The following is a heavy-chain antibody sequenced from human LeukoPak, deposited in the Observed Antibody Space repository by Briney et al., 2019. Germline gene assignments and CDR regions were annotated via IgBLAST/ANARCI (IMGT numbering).Heavy chain of an antibody. CDR1: GGSISSYY. Sequence: PSETLSLTCTVSGGSISSYYWSWIRQPPGKGLEWIGYIYYSGSTNYNPSLKSRVTMSVDTSTRQISLKVKSVTAADTAIYYCARTYYYDASAYYSDPLLFDFWGQGSLVTVSS. CDR2: IYYSGST. V-gene: IGHV4-59*12. J-gene: IGHJ4*02. CDR3: ARTYYYDASAYYSDPLLFDF. D-gene: IGHD3-22*01.